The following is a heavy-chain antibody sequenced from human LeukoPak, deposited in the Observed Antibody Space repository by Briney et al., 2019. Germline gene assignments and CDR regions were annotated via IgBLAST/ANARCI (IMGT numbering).Heavy chain of an antibody. D-gene: IGHD6-19*01. Sequence: PETLSLTCAVYGGSFSGYYWSWIRQPPGKGLEWIGEINHSGSTNYNPSLKSRVTISVDTSKNQFSLKLSSVTAADTAVYYCARGQWLGLPLLNYWGQGTLVTVSS. J-gene: IGHJ4*02. CDR2: INHSGST. CDR3: ARGQWLGLPLLNY. V-gene: IGHV4-34*01. CDR1: GGSFSGYY.